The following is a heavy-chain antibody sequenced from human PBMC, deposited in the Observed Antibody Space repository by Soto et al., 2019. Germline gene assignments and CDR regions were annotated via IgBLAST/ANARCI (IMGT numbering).Heavy chain of an antibody. J-gene: IGHJ6*02. Sequence: GGSLRLSCAASGFTFSSYGMHWVRQAPGKGLEWVAVISYDGSNKYYADSVKGRFTISRDNSKNTLYLQMNILRAEDTAVYYCAKGGYDFWSGSTPNPGYYYYGMDVWGQGTTVTVSS. CDR1: GFTFSSYG. V-gene: IGHV3-30*18. CDR2: ISYDGSNK. D-gene: IGHD3-3*01. CDR3: AKGGYDFWSGSTPNPGYYYYGMDV.